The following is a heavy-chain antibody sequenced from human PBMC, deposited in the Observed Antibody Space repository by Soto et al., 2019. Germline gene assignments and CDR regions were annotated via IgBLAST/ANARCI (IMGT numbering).Heavy chain of an antibody. Sequence: QITLNESGPTVVRPTETLTLTCRFSGFSLTTSGVGVGWIRQSPGKAPEWLALIYWDDDKRYSASLKSRLTITKDTSKNQLVLTVSDLDPTDTVTYYCAHRVLRAVFGLVTTTAIYFDFWGQGTPVAVSS. V-gene: IGHV2-5*02. CDR3: AHRVLRAVFGLVTTTAIYFDF. D-gene: IGHD3-3*01. CDR1: GFSLTTSGVG. CDR2: IYWDDDK. J-gene: IGHJ4*02.